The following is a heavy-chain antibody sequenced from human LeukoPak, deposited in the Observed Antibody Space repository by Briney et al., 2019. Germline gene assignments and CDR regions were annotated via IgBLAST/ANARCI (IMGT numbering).Heavy chain of an antibody. CDR2: INPNIGVT. V-gene: IGHV1-2*02. CDR3: ARGPLRLGDLSTL. D-gene: IGHD3-16*02. CDR1: GYTFIDYY. Sequence: ASVKVSCKASGYTFIDYYIHWVRQAPGQGLEWMGWINPNIGVTTYAQRFQGRVTMTRGTSNSTAYMDISRLRSDDTAVYFCARGPLRLGDLSTLWGQGTLVTDSS. J-gene: IGHJ4*02.